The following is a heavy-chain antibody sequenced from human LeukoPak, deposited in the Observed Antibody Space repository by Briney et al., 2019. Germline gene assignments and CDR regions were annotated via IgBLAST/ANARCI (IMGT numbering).Heavy chain of an antibody. CDR1: GYTFTDYY. V-gene: IGHV1-2*02. D-gene: IGHD3-10*01. CDR3: ARGDYYGSPKVVAA. J-gene: IGHJ5*02. Sequence: GASVKVSCKASGYTFTDYYINWVRQAPGQGLEWIGWINPNSGDTNYAQKFQDRVTMTRDTSISTAYIELNFLRSDDTAVCYCARGDYYGSPKVVAAWGQGTLVTVSS. CDR2: INPNSGDT.